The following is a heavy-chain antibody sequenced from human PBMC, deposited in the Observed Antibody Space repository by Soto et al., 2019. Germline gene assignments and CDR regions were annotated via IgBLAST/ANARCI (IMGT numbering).Heavy chain of an antibody. CDR2: FYHGGT. CDR3: ARSYSSSLYFDF. Sequence: NPSETLSLTCTVSGGSISSDYWGWIRQSPGKGLEWIGYFYHGGTNFNPSLKGPVTISVDTSKNQFSLNLSSVTAADTAVYYCARSYSSSLYFDFWGQGTPVTVS. CDR1: GGSISSDY. V-gene: IGHV4-59*01. D-gene: IGHD6-6*01. J-gene: IGHJ4*02.